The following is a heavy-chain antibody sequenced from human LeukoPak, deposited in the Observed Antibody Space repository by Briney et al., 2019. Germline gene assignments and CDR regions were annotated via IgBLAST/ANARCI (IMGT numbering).Heavy chain of an antibody. Sequence: GGSLRLSCAASGFTFSSYSTNWVRQAPGKGLEWVAVIWYDGSNKYYADSVKGRFTISGDNSKNTLYLQMNSLRAADTAVYYCARRRFKYQLPKPGASDAFDIWGQGTMVTVSS. V-gene: IGHV3-33*08. J-gene: IGHJ3*02. CDR2: IWYDGSNK. CDR3: ARRRFKYQLPKPGASDAFDI. D-gene: IGHD2-2*01. CDR1: GFTFSSYS.